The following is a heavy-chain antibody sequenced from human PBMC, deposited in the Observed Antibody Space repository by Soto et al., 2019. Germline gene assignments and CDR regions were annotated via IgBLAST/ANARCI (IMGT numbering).Heavy chain of an antibody. V-gene: IGHV3-30-3*01. Sequence: PGGSLRLSCAASGFTFSSYAMHWVRQAPGQGLEWVAVISYDGSNKYYADSVKGRFTISRDNSKNTLYLQMNSLRAEDTAVYYCARGNYDFWSGYPGLNYYYYYGMDVWGQGTTVTVSS. CDR1: GFTFSSYA. D-gene: IGHD3-3*01. CDR2: ISYDGSNK. CDR3: ARGNYDFWSGYPGLNYYYYYGMDV. J-gene: IGHJ6*02.